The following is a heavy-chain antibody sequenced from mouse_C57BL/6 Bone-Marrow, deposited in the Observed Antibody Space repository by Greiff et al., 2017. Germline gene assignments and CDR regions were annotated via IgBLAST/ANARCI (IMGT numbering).Heavy chain of an antibody. D-gene: IGHD2-3*01. CDR1: GYAFSSSW. J-gene: IGHJ4*01. V-gene: IGHV1-82*01. CDR3: ARGLGYYAGDYAMDY. CDR2: IYPGDGDT. Sequence: QVQLQQSGPELVKPGASVKISCKASGYAFSSSWMNWVKQRPGKGLEWIGRIYPGDGDTNYNGKFKGKATLTADKSSSTAYMQLSSLTSEDSAVYFCARGLGYYAGDYAMDYWGQGTSVTVSS.